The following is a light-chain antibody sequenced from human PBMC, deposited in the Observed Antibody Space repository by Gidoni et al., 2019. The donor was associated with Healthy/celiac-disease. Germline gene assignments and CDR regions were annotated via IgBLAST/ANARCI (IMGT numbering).Light chain of an antibody. CDR1: QSISSY. CDR3: QQSYSTPWR. Sequence: DIQMTQSPSSLSASVGDRVTITCRASQSISSYFNWYQQKPGKAHKLLIYAASSLQSGVPSRFSGSGSETDFTLTISSLQPEDFATYYCQQSYSTPWRFGQGTKLEIK. J-gene: IGKJ2*03. CDR2: AAS. V-gene: IGKV1-39*01.